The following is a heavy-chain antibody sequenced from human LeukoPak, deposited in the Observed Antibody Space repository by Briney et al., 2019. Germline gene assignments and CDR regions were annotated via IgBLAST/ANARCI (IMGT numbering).Heavy chain of an antibody. Sequence: PSETLSLTCTVSGGSISSSSYYWGWIRQPPGKGLEWIGCIYYSGSTYYNPSLKSRVTISVDTSKNQFSLKLSSVTAADTAVYYCARDQSGSFDYWGQGTLVTVSS. CDR2: IYYSGST. CDR1: GGSISSSSYY. J-gene: IGHJ4*02. V-gene: IGHV4-39*07. CDR3: ARDQSGSFDY.